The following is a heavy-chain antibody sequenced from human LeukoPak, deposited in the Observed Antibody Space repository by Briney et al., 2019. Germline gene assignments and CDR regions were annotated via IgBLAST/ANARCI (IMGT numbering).Heavy chain of an antibody. CDR3: AKHDGDSLYYFDY. V-gene: IGHV1-8*01. CDR2: MNPNSGNT. J-gene: IGHJ4*02. CDR1: GYTFTSYD. Sequence: ASVTVSCTASGYTFTSYDINWVRQATGQGLEWMGWMNPNSGNTGYAQKLQGRVTMTTDTSTSTAYMELRSLRSDDTAVYYCAKHDGDSLYYFDYWGQGTLVTVSS. D-gene: IGHD4-17*01.